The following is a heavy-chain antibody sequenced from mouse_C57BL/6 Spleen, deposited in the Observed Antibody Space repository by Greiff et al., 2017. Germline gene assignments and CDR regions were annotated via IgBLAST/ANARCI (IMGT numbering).Heavy chain of an antibody. CDR1: GFTFSSYA. CDR2: ISDGGSYT. D-gene: IGHD1-2*01. CDR3: VTTASMDY. Sequence: EVKLVESGGGLVKPGGSLKLSCAASGFTFSSYAMSWVRQTPEKRLEWVATISDGGSYTYYPDNVKGRFTISRDNAKNNLYLQMSHLKSEDTAMYYCVTTASMDYWGQGTSVTGSS. J-gene: IGHJ4*01. V-gene: IGHV5-4*03.